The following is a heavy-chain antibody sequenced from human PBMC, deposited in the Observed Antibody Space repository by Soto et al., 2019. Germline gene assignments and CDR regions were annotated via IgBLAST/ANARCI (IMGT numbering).Heavy chain of an antibody. D-gene: IGHD2-15*01. CDR3: ARSGGYSPRYGMDV. J-gene: IGHJ6*02. V-gene: IGHV1-3*05. Sequence: QVQLVQSGAEEKKPGASVKVSCKASGYTFTSYAMHWVRQAPGQRLEWMGWINAGNGNTKYSQKFQGRVALPRDTPASTAYMEQSSLRSEYTAVYYGARSGGYSPRYGMDVWGQGTTVTVSS. CDR1: GYTFTSYA. CDR2: INAGNGNT.